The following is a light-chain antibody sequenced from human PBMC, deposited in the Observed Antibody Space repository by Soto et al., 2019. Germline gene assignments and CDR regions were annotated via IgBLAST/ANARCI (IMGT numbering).Light chain of an antibody. CDR2: DSS. Sequence: EIVLTQSPSTLYLSPGERATLSCRASQSIDTYLAWYQQKPGQTPRLLIYDSSNRATGVPARFSGSGSGTDFTLTISSLEPEDFAVYYCQQRRNWPPVTFGQGTRLEIK. CDR3: QQRRNWPPVT. V-gene: IGKV3-11*01. CDR1: QSIDTY. J-gene: IGKJ5*01.